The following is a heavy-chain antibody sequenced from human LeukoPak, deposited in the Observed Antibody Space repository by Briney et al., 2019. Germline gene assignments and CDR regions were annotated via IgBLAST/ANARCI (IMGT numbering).Heavy chain of an antibody. D-gene: IGHD2-2*01. V-gene: IGHV3-11*01. CDR3: AKETYIVVVPGALFDY. J-gene: IGHJ4*02. CDR2: ISSSGSTI. Sequence: GGSLRLSCAASGFTFSDYYMSWIRQAPGKGLEWVSYISSSGSTIYYADSVKGRFTISRDNSKNTLYLQMNSLRAEDTAIYYCAKETYIVVVPGALFDYWGQGTLVTVSS. CDR1: GFTFSDYY.